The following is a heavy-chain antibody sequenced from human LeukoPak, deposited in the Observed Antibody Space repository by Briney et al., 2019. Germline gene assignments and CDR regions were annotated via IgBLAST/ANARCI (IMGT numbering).Heavy chain of an antibody. D-gene: IGHD3/OR15-3a*01. Sequence: PGGSLRLSCAASGFNVRSNYMTWVRRAPGKGLEWVSLIYSGGSTYYADSVRGRFTISRDNSNNTMYLQMNSLRVEDTAVYYCAREMLGGLHGMDVWGQGTTVTVSS. V-gene: IGHV3-53*01. J-gene: IGHJ6*02. CDR1: GFNVRSNY. CDR3: AREMLGGLHGMDV. CDR2: IYSGGST.